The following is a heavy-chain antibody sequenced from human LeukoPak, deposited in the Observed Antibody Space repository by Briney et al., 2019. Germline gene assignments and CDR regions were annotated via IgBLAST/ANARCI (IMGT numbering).Heavy chain of an antibody. CDR1: GFTFSSYS. Sequence: GGSLRLSCAASGFTFSSYSMNWVRQAPGKGLEWVSSISSSSYIYYADSVKGRFTISRDNAKNSLYLQMNSLRAGDTAVYYCARDDEGSSQPYYYYGMDVWGQGTTVTVSS. CDR3: ARDDEGSSQPYYYYGMDV. V-gene: IGHV3-21*01. J-gene: IGHJ6*02. D-gene: IGHD6-13*01. CDR2: ISSSSYI.